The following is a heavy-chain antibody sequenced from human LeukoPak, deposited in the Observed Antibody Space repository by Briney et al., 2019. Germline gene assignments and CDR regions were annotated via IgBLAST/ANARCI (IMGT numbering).Heavy chain of an antibody. D-gene: IGHD3-10*01. CDR1: GFTFSNHW. CDR2: IRQDANVK. V-gene: IGHV3-7*01. Sequence: PGGSLRLSCAASGFTFSNHWMTWVRQAPGKGLQWVASIRQDANVKYYVDSVKGRFTISRDNAENSLYLQMNSLRAEDTAVYYCARWADDSGIYYIASWGQGSLVIVSS. J-gene: IGHJ4*02. CDR3: ARWADDSGIYYIAS.